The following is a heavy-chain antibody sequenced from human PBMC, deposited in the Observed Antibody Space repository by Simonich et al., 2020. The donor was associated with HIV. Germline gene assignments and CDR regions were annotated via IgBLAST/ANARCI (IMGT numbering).Heavy chain of an antibody. CDR3: ATDSPLVLTSAFDS. D-gene: IGHD3-22*01. CDR2: FDPENLET. CDR1: GYTLTGLS. Sequence: QVQLVQSGAEVKKPGASVKVSCKVSGYTLTGLSMHWVRQAPGKGLEWMGGFDPENLETIYSQNLQGRGSMTEDTSTDTAYMELSSLRSEDTAVYYCATDSPLVLTSAFDSWGQGTLVTVSS. V-gene: IGHV1-24*01. J-gene: IGHJ4*02.